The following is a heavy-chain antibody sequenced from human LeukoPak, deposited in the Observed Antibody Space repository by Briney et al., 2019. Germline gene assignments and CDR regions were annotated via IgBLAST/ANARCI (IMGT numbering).Heavy chain of an antibody. CDR1: GFTFSTYT. Sequence: GGSLRLSCAASGFTFSTYTMNWVRQAPGKGLEWVSFISISSSYIYYADSVKGRFTISRDNAKNSLYLQMNSLRAEDTAVYYCAELGITMIGGVWGKGTTVTISS. CDR2: ISISSSYI. J-gene: IGHJ6*04. V-gene: IGHV3-21*01. D-gene: IGHD3-10*02. CDR3: AELGITMIGGV.